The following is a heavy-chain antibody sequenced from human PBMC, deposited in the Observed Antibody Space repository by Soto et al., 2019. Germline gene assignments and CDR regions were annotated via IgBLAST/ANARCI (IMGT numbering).Heavy chain of an antibody. Sequence: SETLSLTCAVYGGSFSGYYWSWIRQPPGKGLEWIGEINHSGSTNYNPSLKSRVTISVDTSKNQFSLKLSSVTAADTAVYYCARGPQIVVVNTGFDYWGQGTLVTVSS. V-gene: IGHV4-34*01. CDR2: INHSGST. D-gene: IGHD3-22*01. CDR3: ARGPQIVVVNTGFDY. J-gene: IGHJ4*02. CDR1: GGSFSGYY.